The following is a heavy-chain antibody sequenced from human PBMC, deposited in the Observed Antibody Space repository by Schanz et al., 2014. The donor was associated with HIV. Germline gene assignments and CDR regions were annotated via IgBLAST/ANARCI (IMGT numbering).Heavy chain of an antibody. CDR3: AKSNGGDTAVVQYYFDY. J-gene: IGHJ4*02. Sequence: EVQVVDSGGGLVQPGGSLRLSCVASGFTFNNYAMSWVRQAPGKGLEWVANIKEDGIEKYYVDSVKGRFTISRDNAKNSLYLNMYSLRAEDTAVYFCAKSNGGDTAVVQYYFDYWGQGTLVSVSS. CDR2: IKEDGIEK. D-gene: IGHD5-18*01. CDR1: GFTFNNYA. V-gene: IGHV3-7*01.